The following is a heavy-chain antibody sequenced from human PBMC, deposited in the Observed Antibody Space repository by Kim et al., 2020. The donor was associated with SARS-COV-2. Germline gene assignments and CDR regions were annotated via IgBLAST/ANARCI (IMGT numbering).Heavy chain of an antibody. V-gene: IGHV1-18*01. D-gene: IGHD4-17*01. Sequence: KYGQKVQGRVIMTTDTSMNTAYMELWSLRSDDTAMYYCARGAYGDVSFDYWGQGTLVTVSS. J-gene: IGHJ4*02. CDR3: ARGAYGDVSFDY.